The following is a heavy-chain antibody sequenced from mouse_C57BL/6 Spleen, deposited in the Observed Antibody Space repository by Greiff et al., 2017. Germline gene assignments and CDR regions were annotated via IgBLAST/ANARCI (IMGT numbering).Heavy chain of an antibody. CDR1: GFTFSSYA. CDR2: ISDGGSYT. CDR3: ARDGAWFAY. J-gene: IGHJ3*01. D-gene: IGHD1-1*02. Sequence: EVQLVESGGGLVKPGGSPKLSCAASGFTFSSYAMSWVRQTPEKRLEWVATISDGGSYTYYPDNVKGRFTISRENAKNNLYLQMSHLKSEDTAMYYCARDGAWFAYWGQGTLVTVSA. V-gene: IGHV5-4*01.